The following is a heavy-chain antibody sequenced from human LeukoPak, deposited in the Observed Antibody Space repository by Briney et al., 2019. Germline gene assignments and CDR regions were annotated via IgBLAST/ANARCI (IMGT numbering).Heavy chain of an antibody. CDR1: GFTFSSYA. CDR2: ISGSGGTT. D-gene: IGHD3-22*01. CDR3: AKDGVGGTYYYDSSGYYWDY. Sequence: GGSLRLSCAASGFTFSSYAMSWVRLAPGKGLEWVPAISGSGGTTYYADSVKGRFTISRDNSRNTLYLQMNSLRAEDTAVYYCAKDGVGGTYYYDSSGYYWDYWGQGTLVTVSS. J-gene: IGHJ4*02. V-gene: IGHV3-23*01.